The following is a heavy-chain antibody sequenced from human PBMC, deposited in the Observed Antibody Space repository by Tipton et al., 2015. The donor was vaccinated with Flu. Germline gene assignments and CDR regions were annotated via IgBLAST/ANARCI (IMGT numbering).Heavy chain of an antibody. D-gene: IGHD3-10*01. J-gene: IGHJ5*02. V-gene: IGHV4-31*03. CDR1: GGSIRASGFY. CDR2: IYHNGDT. CDR3: ARDRGFSNWFDP. Sequence: TLSLTCTVSGGSIRASGFYWSWIRQLPGKSLEWIGYIYHNGDTHHNPSLKSRISISVDTSKNHFSLRLNSVTAADTAVYYCARDRGFSNWFDPWGQGTLVTVSS.